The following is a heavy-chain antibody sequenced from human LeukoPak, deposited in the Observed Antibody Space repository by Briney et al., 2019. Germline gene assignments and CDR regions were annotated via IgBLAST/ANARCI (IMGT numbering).Heavy chain of an antibody. CDR2: ISGSGGGT. V-gene: IGHV3-23*01. D-gene: IGHD6-13*01. J-gene: IGHJ4*02. Sequence: GVSLRLSCAASGFIFSSYAMSWVRQAPGKGLAWVSAISGSGGGTYYADSVKGRFTISRDNSKNTLYLQMNSLRAEDTAVYYCATRGAYSSSWSLHYWGQGTLVTVSS. CDR1: GFIFSSYA. CDR3: ATRGAYSSSWSLHY.